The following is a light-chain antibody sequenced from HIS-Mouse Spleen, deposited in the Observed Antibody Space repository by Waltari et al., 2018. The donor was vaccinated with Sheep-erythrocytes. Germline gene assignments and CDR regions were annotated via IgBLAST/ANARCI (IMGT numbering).Light chain of an antibody. J-gene: IGKJ2*01. CDR1: QSVSSSY. Sequence: EIAFTQHPDTLSLSPGERATLSCRASQSVSSSYLAWYQQKPGQAPRLLIYGASSRATGIPDRFSGSGSGTDFTLTISRLEPEDFAVYYCQQYGSSPTFGQGTKLEIK. CDR2: GAS. V-gene: IGKV3-20*01. CDR3: QQYGSSPT.